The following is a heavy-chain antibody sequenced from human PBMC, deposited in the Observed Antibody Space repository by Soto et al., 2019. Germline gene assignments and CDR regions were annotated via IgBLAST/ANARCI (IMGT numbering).Heavy chain of an antibody. J-gene: IGHJ2*01. D-gene: IGHD3-3*01. CDR3: ARLIYDVWTGYYYGYFDL. CDR2: IYYSGST. Sequence: QVQLQESGPGLVKPSETLSLTCTVSGGSISSYYWSWIRQPPGKGLEWIGYIYYSGSTNYNPSLKSLVTISVDTSKNQFSLKLTSVTAADTAVYYCARLIYDVWTGYYYGYFDLWGRGTLVTVSS. CDR1: GGSISSYY. V-gene: IGHV4-59*08.